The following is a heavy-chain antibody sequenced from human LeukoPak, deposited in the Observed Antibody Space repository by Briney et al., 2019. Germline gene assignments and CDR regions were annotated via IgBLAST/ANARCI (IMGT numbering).Heavy chain of an antibody. D-gene: IGHD6-19*01. J-gene: IGHJ4*02. CDR1: GYSISSGYY. Sequence: PSETLSLTCTVSGYSISSGYYWGWIRQPPGKGLEWIGSIYHSGSTYYNPSLKSRVTISVDTSKNQFSLKLSSVTAADTAVYYCARSTRGWAFDYWGQGTLVTVSS. CDR3: ARSTRGWAFDY. CDR2: IYHSGST. V-gene: IGHV4-38-2*02.